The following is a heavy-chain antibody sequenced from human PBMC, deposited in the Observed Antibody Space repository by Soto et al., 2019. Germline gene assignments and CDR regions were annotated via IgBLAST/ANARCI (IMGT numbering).Heavy chain of an antibody. CDR2: IGTAGDT. D-gene: IGHD3-22*01. V-gene: IGHV3-13*01. CDR3: ARETYDSSGPGYYGLDV. CDR1: GFTFSSYD. Sequence: GGSLRLSCAASGFTFSSYDMHWVRQATGKGLEWASAIGTAGDTYYPGSVKGRFTISRENAKNSLYLQMNSLRAGDTAVYYCARETYDSSGPGYYGLDVWGQGTTVTVSS. J-gene: IGHJ6*02.